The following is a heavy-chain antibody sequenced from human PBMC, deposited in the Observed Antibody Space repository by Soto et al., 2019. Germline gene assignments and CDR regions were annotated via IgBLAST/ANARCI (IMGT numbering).Heavy chain of an antibody. J-gene: IGHJ5*02. V-gene: IGHV1-69*06. CDR3: ARDLGGCSGGSCRYNWFDP. Sequence: QVQLVQPGAEVKKPGSSVKVSCKASGGTFSSYVISWVRQAPGQGLEWMGGIIPMYGTVNYAQRFQDRVTITAGTFASTSYMELRSLRSDDTAVYYCARDLGGCSGGSCRYNWFDPWGKGTLVTVSS. CDR2: IIPMYGTV. D-gene: IGHD2-15*01. CDR1: GGTFSSYV.